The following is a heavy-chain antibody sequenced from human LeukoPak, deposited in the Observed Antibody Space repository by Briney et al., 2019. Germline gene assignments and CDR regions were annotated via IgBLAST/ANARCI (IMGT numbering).Heavy chain of an antibody. Sequence: GGSLRLSCAASGFTFSTFSNYGMSWVRQAPGKGLEWVSAISDSGGETYYADSMKGRFTISRDNSKNTLYLQMNSLRAEDTAVYYCAKHGSGRYFDYWGQGTLVTVSS. CDR3: AKHGSGRYFDY. V-gene: IGHV3-23*01. D-gene: IGHD6-19*01. J-gene: IGHJ4*02. CDR2: ISDSGGET. CDR1: GFTFSTFSNYG.